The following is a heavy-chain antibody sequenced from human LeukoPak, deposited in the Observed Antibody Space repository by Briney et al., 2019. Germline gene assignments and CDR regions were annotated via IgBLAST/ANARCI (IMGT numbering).Heavy chain of an antibody. CDR2: INYSGST. CDR3: ARGGTVTRRRRLDY. Sequence: SETLSLTCTVSGGSISSHYWSWIRQPPGKGLEWIGSINYSGSTNYNPSLKSRVTISVDTSKNQFSLKLSSVTAADTAVYYCARGGTVTRRRRLDYWGQGTLVTVSS. D-gene: IGHD4-11*01. J-gene: IGHJ4*02. CDR1: GGSISSHY. V-gene: IGHV4-59*11.